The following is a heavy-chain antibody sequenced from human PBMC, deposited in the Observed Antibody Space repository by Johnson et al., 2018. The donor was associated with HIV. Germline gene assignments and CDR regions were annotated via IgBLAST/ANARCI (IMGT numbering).Heavy chain of an antibody. J-gene: IGHJ3*02. CDR3: ARIPARWYLNDAFDI. CDR2: ISYDGSNK. V-gene: IGHV3-30*03. Sequence: QVQLVESGGGLIQPGGSLRLSCAASGFTFSSYAMSWVRQAPGKGLEWVAVISYDGSNKYYADSVKGRFTISRDNSKNTLYLQMNSLRAEDTAVYYCARIPARWYLNDAFDIWGQGTMVTVSS. D-gene: IGHD6-13*01. CDR1: GFTFSSYA.